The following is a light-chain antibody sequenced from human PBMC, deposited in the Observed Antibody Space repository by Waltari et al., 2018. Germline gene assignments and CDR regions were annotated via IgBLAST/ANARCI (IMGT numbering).Light chain of an antibody. Sequence: IVLTQSPATLSXXPGERATLXCREGQGVGVYLALYQQKPGQAPRLLIYAASNRATGIPARFSGSGSGTDFTLTISSLEPEDFAVYYCQQRSNWPPFTFGPGTKVDIK. V-gene: IGKV3-11*01. CDR2: AAS. CDR1: QGVGVY. J-gene: IGKJ3*01. CDR3: QQRSNWPPFT.